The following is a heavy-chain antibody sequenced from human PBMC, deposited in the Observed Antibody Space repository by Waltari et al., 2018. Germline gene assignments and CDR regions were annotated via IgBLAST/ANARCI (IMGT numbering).Heavy chain of an antibody. Sequence: QLQLQESGPGLVKPSETLSLTCTVSGGSISSSSYSWGWIRQPPGKGLEWIGSIYYSGSTYYNPSLKSRVTISVDTSKNQFSLKLSSVTAADTAVYYCARGSTAMVRGDFDYWGQGTLVTVSS. V-gene: IGHV4-39*07. J-gene: IGHJ4*02. CDR3: ARGSTAMVRGDFDY. D-gene: IGHD3-10*01. CDR1: GGSISSSSYS. CDR2: IYYSGST.